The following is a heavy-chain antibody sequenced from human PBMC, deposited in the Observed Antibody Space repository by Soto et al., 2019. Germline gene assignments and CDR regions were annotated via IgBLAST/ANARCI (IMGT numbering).Heavy chain of an antibody. CDR3: ARDGHYDILTGYPPPLYYYGMDV. D-gene: IGHD3-9*01. CDR2: INPNSGGT. Sequence: ASVKVSCKASGYTFTGYYMHWVRQAPGQGLEWMGWINPNSGGTNYAQKFQGWVTMTRDTSISTAYMELSRLRSDDTAVYYCARDGHYDILTGYPPPLYYYGMDVWGQGTTVTVSS. CDR1: GYTFTGYY. V-gene: IGHV1-2*04. J-gene: IGHJ6*02.